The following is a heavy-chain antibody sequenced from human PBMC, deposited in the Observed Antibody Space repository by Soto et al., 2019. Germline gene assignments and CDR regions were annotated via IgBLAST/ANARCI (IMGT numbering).Heavy chain of an antibody. CDR3: ARWLLLRYYFDY. V-gene: IGHV1-69*13. CDR2: IIPIFGTA. J-gene: IGHJ4*02. D-gene: IGHD3-22*01. Sequence: SVKVSCKASGGTFSSYAISWVRQAPGQGLEWMGGIIPIFGTANYAQKFQGRVTITADESTSTAYMELSSLRSEDTAVYYCARWLLLRYYFDYWGQGTLVNVSS. CDR1: GGTFSSYA.